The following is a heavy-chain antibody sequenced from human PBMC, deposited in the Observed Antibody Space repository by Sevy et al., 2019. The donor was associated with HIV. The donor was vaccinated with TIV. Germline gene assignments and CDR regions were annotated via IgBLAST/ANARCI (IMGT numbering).Heavy chain of an antibody. Sequence: SETLSLTCTDSGGSISSYYWSWIRQPPGKGLEWIGYIYYSGSTNYNPSLKSRVTISVDTSKNQFSLKLSSVTAADTAVYYCARMYSSSWYYYYYYYMDVWGKGTTVTVSS. CDR2: IYYSGST. V-gene: IGHV4-59*01. CDR3: ARMYSSSWYYYYYYYMDV. J-gene: IGHJ6*03. D-gene: IGHD6-13*01. CDR1: GGSISSYY.